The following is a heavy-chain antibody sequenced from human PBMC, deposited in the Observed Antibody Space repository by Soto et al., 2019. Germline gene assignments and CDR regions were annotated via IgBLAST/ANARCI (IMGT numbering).Heavy chain of an antibody. CDR2: INHSGST. CDR1: GGSFSGYY. D-gene: IGHD6-13*01. V-gene: IGHV4-34*01. J-gene: IGHJ6*02. Sequence: SETLSLTCAVYGGSFSGYYWSWIRQPPGKGLEWIGEINHSGSTNYNPSLKSRVTISVDTSKNQFSLKLSSVTAADTAVYYFARGSGSWYVYYYYYGMDVWGQGTTVTVSS. CDR3: ARGSGSWYVYYYYYGMDV.